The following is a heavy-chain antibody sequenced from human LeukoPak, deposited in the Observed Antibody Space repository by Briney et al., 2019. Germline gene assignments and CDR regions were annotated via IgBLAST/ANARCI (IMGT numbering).Heavy chain of an antibody. CDR1: GGSISSYY. Sequence: SETLSLTCTVSGGSISSYYWSWIRQPPGKGLEWIGYIYYSGSTNYNPSLKSRVTISVDTSKNQFSLKLSSVTAADTAVYYCARAARSYNYYYMDVWGKGTTVTVSS. D-gene: IGHD3-10*01. CDR2: IYYSGST. J-gene: IGHJ6*03. V-gene: IGHV4-59*12. CDR3: ARAARSYNYYYMDV.